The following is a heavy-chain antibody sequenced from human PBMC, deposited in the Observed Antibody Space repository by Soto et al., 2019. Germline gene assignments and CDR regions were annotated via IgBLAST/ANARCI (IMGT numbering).Heavy chain of an antibody. D-gene: IGHD1-26*01. CDR3: ARGPPYSGSYYYHYGMEV. CDR2: ISAYNGNT. J-gene: IGHJ6*02. CDR1: GYTFTSYG. Sequence: ASVKVSCKASGYTFTSYGISWVRQARGQGLEWMGWISAYNGNTNYAQKLQGRVTMTTDTSTSTAYMELRSLRSDDTAVYYCARGPPYSGSYYYHYGMEVLGQGTTVTVSS. V-gene: IGHV1-18*01.